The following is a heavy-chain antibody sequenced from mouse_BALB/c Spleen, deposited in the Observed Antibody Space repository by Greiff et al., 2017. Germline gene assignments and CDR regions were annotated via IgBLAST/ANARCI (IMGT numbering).Heavy chain of an antibody. CDR3: ARHSPITTVVSTGGYVDV. J-gene: IGHJ1*01. Sequence: EVKLVESGGDLVKPGGSLKLSCAASGFTFSSYGMSWVRQTPDKRLEWVATISSGGSYTYYPDSVKGRFTISRDNAKNTLYLQMSSLKSEDTAMYYCARHSPITTVVSTGGYVDVWGAGTTVTVSS. CDR1: GFTFSSYG. CDR2: ISSGGSYT. D-gene: IGHD1-1*01. V-gene: IGHV5-6*01.